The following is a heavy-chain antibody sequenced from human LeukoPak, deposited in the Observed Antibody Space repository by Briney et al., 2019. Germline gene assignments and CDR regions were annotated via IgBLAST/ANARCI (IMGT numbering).Heavy chain of an antibody. CDR1: GGSISSYY. CDR3: ARDKVWFDP. V-gene: IGHV4-59*01. Sequence: SETLSLICTVSGGSISSYYWSWIRQPPGKGLEWIGYIYYSGSTNYNPSLKSRVTISVDTSKNQFSLKLSSVTAADTAVYYCARDKVWFDPWGQGTLVTVSS. J-gene: IGHJ5*02. CDR2: IYYSGST.